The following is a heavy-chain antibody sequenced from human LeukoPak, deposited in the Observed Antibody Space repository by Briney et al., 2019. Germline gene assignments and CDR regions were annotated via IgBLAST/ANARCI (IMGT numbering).Heavy chain of an antibody. CDR1: GYTFENHW. CDR3: ARQGVAVAGTLWLDP. Sequence: GESLKISCRGSGYTFENHWIAWVRQLPGQGLEWTGIIYPDDSDTTYSPAFEGQVTISVDKSINTAYLQWNSLEASDTAIYYCARQGVAVAGTLWLDPWGQGTLVIVSS. V-gene: IGHV5-51*01. D-gene: IGHD6-19*01. CDR2: IYPDDSDT. J-gene: IGHJ5*02.